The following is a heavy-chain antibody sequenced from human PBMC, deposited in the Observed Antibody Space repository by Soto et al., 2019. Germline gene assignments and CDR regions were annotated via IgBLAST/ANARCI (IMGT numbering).Heavy chain of an antibody. Sequence: QVQLVQSGAEVKKPGSSVKVSCKASGGTFSSYTISWVRQAPGQGLEWMGRIIPILGIANYAQKFQGRVTITADKSTSTADMELSSVRSEDTAVYYCARGGRGYYGSGTPLDYWGQGTLVTVSS. CDR1: GGTFSSYT. CDR2: IIPILGIA. CDR3: ARGGRGYYGSGTPLDY. D-gene: IGHD3-10*01. J-gene: IGHJ4*02. V-gene: IGHV1-69*02.